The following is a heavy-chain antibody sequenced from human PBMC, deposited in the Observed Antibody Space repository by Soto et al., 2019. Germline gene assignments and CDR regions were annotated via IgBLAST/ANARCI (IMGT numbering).Heavy chain of an antibody. D-gene: IGHD3-10*02. Sequence: TGGSLRLSCAVSGFSFSSYSMNWARQAPGKGLEWVSSIRGVDNNKYYAASVKGRFTISRDNAKNPLFLRLSGLTADDTAVYYCARDSVRGAPPPYAMDVWGQGTTVTVSS. CDR3: ARDSVRGAPPPYAMDV. J-gene: IGHJ6*02. CDR1: GFSFSSYS. CDR2: IRGVDNNK. V-gene: IGHV3-21*01.